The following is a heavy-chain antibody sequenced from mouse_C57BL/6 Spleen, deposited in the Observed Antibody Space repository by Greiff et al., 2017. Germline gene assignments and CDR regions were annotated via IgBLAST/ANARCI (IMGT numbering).Heavy chain of an antibody. J-gene: IGHJ3*01. CDR3: ARERGRGFAY. D-gene: IGHD4-1*01. CDR1: GYTFTSYT. Sequence: QVQLQQSGAELARPGASVKMSCKASGYTFTSYTMHWVQQRPGQGLEWIGYINPSSCYTKYNQKFKDKATLTADKSSSTAYMQLSSLTSGDSAVYYCARERGRGFAYWGQGTLVTVSA. V-gene: IGHV1-4*01. CDR2: INPSSCYT.